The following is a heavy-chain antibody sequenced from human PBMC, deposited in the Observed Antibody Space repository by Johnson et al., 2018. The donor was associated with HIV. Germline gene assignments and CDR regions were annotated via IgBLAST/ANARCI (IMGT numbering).Heavy chain of an antibody. Sequence: VQLVESGGGLIQPGGSLRLSCAASGFTFSSYAMSWVRQAPGKGLEWVSAISGSGGSTYYADSVMGRFTISRDNSKNTLYLQMNSLRAEDTAVYYCARDTGGGEPYDIWGQGTMVTVSS. V-gene: IGHV3-23*04. CDR3: ARDTGGGEPYDI. CDR1: GFTFSSYA. D-gene: IGHD2-21*01. J-gene: IGHJ3*02. CDR2: ISGSGGST.